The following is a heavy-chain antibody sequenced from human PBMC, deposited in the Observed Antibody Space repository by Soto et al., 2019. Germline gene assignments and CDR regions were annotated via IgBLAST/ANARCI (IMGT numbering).Heavy chain of an antibody. CDR1: GFTFSDYY. J-gene: IGHJ5*02. CDR2: ISSSSSYT. Sequence: PGGSLRLSCAASGFTFSDYYMSWIRQAPGKGLEWVSYISSSSSYTNYADSVKGRFTISRDNAKNSLYLQMNSLRAEDTAVYYCARLAAAPFGGLSPWGQGTLVTVSS. V-gene: IGHV3-11*06. CDR3: ARLAAAPFGGLSP. D-gene: IGHD6-13*01.